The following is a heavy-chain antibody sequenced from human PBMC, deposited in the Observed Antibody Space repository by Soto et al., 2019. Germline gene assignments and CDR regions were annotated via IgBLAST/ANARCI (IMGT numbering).Heavy chain of an antibody. CDR1: GFTFSSYS. J-gene: IGHJ4*02. CDR3: ARKGVAFDY. V-gene: IGHV3-48*02. D-gene: IGHD3-3*01. Sequence: GGSLRFSCAASGFTFSSYSMNWVRQAPGKGLEWISYISTTSSSIYYADSVKGRFTISRDNAKNSLFLQMNSLRDEDTAVYYCARKGVAFDYWGQGALVTVSS. CDR2: ISTTSSSI.